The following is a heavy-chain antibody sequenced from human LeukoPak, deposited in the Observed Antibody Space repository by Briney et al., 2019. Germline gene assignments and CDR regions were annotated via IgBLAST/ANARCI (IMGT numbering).Heavy chain of an antibody. CDR1: GGAISSYY. V-gene: IGHV4-59*01. J-gene: IGHJ2*01. D-gene: IGHD1-26*01. Sequence: SETLSLTCTVSGGAISSYYWSWIRQPPGKGLEWIGYIYYSGSTNYNPSLTSRVTISVDTSKNQCSLKLSSVTAADTAVYYCARAPLGYWYFDLWGRGTLVTVSS. CDR2: IYYSGST. CDR3: ARAPLGYWYFDL.